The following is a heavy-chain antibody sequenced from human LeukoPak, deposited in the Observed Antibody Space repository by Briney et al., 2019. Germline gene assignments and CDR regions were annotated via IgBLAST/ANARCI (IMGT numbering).Heavy chain of an antibody. V-gene: IGHV3-23*01. CDR2: ISGSGGST. CDR3: AKDLGYDFWSGPNDAFDI. D-gene: IGHD3-3*01. J-gene: IGHJ3*02. Sequence: PGGSLRLSCTASGFTFSNYAMSWVRQAPGKGLEWVSAISGSGGSTYYADSVKGRFTISRDNSKNTLYLQMNSLRAEDTAVYYCAKDLGYDFWSGPNDAFDIWGQGTMVTVSS. CDR1: GFTFSNYA.